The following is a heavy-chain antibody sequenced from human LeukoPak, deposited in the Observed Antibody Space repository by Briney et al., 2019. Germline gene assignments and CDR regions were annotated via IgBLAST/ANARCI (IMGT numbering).Heavy chain of an antibody. D-gene: IGHD2-2*03. CDR2: IRYDGSNK. CDR3: AKDGGYCSSTSCQNYYYYTDV. CDR1: GFTFSSYG. Sequence: GGTLRLSCAAYGFTFSSYGMHWVRQAPGKGLEWVTFIRYDGSNKYYADCVKGRFTISRDNSKNTLYLQMNSLRAEDTAVYYCAKDGGYCSSTSCQNYYYYTDVWGKGTTVTVSS. V-gene: IGHV3-30*02. J-gene: IGHJ6*03.